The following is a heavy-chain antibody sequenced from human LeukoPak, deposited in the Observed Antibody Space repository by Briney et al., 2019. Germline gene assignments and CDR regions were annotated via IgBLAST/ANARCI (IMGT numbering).Heavy chain of an antibody. CDR2: IYYSGST. CDR1: GDSFNSVKDY. V-gene: IGHV4-30-4*08. Sequence: SETLSLTCTVSGDSFNSVKDYWAWIRQPPGKGLEWIGYIYYSGSTYYNPSLKSRVTISVDTSKNQFSLKLSSVTAADTAVYYCARSYGDYVNYYYYMDVWGKGTTVTVSS. CDR3: ARSYGDYVNYYYYMDV. D-gene: IGHD4-17*01. J-gene: IGHJ6*03.